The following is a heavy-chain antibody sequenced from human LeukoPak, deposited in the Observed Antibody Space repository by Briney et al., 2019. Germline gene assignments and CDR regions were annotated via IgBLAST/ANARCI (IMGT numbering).Heavy chain of an antibody. D-gene: IGHD3-22*01. V-gene: IGHV3-30-3*01. CDR1: GFTFGSYA. Sequence: GGSLRLSCAASGFTFGSYAMHWLRQAPGKGLEWVAVISYDGSNKYYADSVKGRFTISRDNSKDTLYLQMNSLRAEDTAVYYCARDPHPLLWLLPRYFDYWGQGTLVTVSS. J-gene: IGHJ4*02. CDR3: ARDPHPLLWLLPRYFDY. CDR2: ISYDGSNK.